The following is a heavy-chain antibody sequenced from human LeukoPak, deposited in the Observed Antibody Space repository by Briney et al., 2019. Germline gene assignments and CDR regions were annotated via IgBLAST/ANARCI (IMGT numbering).Heavy chain of an antibody. J-gene: IGHJ4*02. CDR3: ASRSSTVAATVLFDY. Sequence: PGGSLRLSCAASGFTLSNYAMSWVRQAPGKGLEWVSSITGGGTRAYYADSVKGRFTISRDNSGYTLHLQMNSLRAEDTAVYYCASRSSTVAATVLFDYWGQGTLVTVSS. CDR1: GFTLSNYA. CDR2: ITGGGTRA. V-gene: IGHV3-23*01. D-gene: IGHD6-13*01.